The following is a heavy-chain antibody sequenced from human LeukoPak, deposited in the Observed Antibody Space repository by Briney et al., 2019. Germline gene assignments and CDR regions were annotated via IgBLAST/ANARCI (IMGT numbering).Heavy chain of an antibody. CDR1: GGSFSGYY. V-gene: IGHV4-34*01. Sequence: SEILSLTCAVYGGSFSGYYWSWIRQPPGKGLEWIGEINHSGSTNYNPSLKSRVTISVDTSKNQFSLKLSSVTAADTAVYYCARLLWFPYWGQGTLVTVSS. CDR2: INHSGST. D-gene: IGHD3-10*01. J-gene: IGHJ4*02. CDR3: ARLLWFPY.